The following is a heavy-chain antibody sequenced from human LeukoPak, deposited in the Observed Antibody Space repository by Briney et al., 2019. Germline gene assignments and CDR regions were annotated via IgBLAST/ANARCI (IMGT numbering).Heavy chain of an antibody. Sequence: ASVKVSCKASGYTFTSYGISWVRQAPGQGLEWMGWISAYNGNTNYAQKLQGRVTMTTDPSTSTAYMELRSLRSDDTAVYYCARIEYSSSDYYYSYMDVWGKGTTVTVSS. CDR2: ISAYNGNT. CDR1: GYTFTSYG. D-gene: IGHD6-6*01. J-gene: IGHJ6*03. V-gene: IGHV1-18*01. CDR3: ARIEYSSSDYYYSYMDV.